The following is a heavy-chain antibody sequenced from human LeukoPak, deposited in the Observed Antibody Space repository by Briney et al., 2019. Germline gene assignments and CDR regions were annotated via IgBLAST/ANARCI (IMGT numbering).Heavy chain of an antibody. D-gene: IGHD5-12*01. V-gene: IGHV3-30*02. J-gene: IGHJ6*03. Sequence: GGSLRLSCAASGFTVSSYGMHWVRQAPGKGLEWVAFLRYDGSNKYYADSVKGRFTISRDNSKNTLYLQMKSLRAEDTAVYYCAKGGGYEAQYYYYYLDVWGKGTTVTISS. CDR1: GFTVSSYG. CDR3: AKGGGYEAQYYYYYLDV. CDR2: LRYDGSNK.